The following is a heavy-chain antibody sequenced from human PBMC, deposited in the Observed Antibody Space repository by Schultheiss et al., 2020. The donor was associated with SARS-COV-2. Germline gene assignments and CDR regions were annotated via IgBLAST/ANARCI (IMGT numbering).Heavy chain of an antibody. CDR3: ARASGGLYYMDV. J-gene: IGHJ6*03. D-gene: IGHD2-8*02. Sequence: SETLSLTCTVSGGSISSYYWSWIRQHPGKGLEWIGYIYYSGSTYYNPSLKSLVTISVDTSKNQFSLKLSSVTAADTAVYYCARASGGLYYMDVWGKGTTVTVSS. CDR1: GGSISSYY. V-gene: IGHV4-31*01. CDR2: IYYSGST.